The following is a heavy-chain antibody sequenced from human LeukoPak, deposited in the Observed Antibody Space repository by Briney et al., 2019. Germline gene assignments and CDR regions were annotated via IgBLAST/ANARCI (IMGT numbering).Heavy chain of an antibody. CDR2: ISSSSSYI. V-gene: IGHV3-21*04. J-gene: IGHJ6*03. Sequence: GGSLRLSCAASGFTFSSYSMNWVRQAPGKGLEWVSSISSSSSYIYYADSVKGRFTISRDNAKNSLYLQMNSLRSDDTAVYYCARDQGYCSSTSCIKVGYYYYMDVWGKGTTVTISS. D-gene: IGHD2-2*01. CDR3: ARDQGYCSSTSCIKVGYYYYMDV. CDR1: GFTFSSYS.